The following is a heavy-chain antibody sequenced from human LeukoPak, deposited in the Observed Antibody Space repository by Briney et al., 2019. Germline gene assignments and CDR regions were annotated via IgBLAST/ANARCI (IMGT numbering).Heavy chain of an antibody. CDR3: AIITYYCDSSGYYH. Sequence: ASVKASCRASGYTFTSYDINWVRRATGQGLEWMGWMNPNSGITGYAQKFQGRVTMTRNTSISTAYMELSSLRSEDTAVYYCAIITYYCDSSGYYHWGQGTLVTVSS. D-gene: IGHD3-22*01. CDR2: MNPNSGIT. CDR1: GYTFTSYD. V-gene: IGHV1-8*01. J-gene: IGHJ5*02.